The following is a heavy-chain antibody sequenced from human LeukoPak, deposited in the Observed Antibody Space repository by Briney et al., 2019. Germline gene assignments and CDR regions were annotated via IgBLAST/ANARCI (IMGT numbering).Heavy chain of an antibody. D-gene: IGHD1-26*01. V-gene: IGHV2-5*02. CDR2: IYWDDDK. J-gene: IGHJ4*02. CDR3: AHRRVGIPPFDY. Sequence: SGPTLVKPTQTLTLTCTFSGFSFSTSGVGVGWIRQTPGKALEWLALIYWDDDKRYNPSLKSRLTITKDTSKNQVVLTVTNMDPVDTATYYCAHRRVGIPPFDYWGQGTLVTVSS. CDR1: GFSFSTSGVG.